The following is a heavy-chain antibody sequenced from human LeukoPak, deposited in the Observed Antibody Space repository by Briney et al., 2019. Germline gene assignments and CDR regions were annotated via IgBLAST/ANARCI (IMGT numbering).Heavy chain of an antibody. Sequence: GESLKISCKGSGYSFRNYWIGWVRQMPGKGLEWMGIIYPADSDSKYSPSLQGQVTMSADQAISTAHLQWRSLQAPDTAMYFCARARFYGSGSPPDAFGIWGQGTKVTVSS. CDR2: IYPADSDS. CDR3: ARARFYGSGSPPDAFGI. V-gene: IGHV5-51*01. J-gene: IGHJ3*02. CDR1: GYSFRNYW. D-gene: IGHD3-10*01.